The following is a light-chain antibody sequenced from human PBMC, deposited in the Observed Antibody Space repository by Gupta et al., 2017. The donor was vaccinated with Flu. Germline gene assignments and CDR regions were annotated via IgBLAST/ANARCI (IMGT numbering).Light chain of an antibody. V-gene: IGKV1-16*01. CDR3: QQYKESPYT. J-gene: IGKJ3*01. CDR2: GAS. CDR1: QDISNY. Sequence: DIRMTQSPASLSASVGDRVTLTCRASQDISNYLGWYQQKPGKAPKSVIYGASVLQTGVPSRFSGRGSGTDFTLTISSLQPEDFAIYYCQQYKESPYTFGPGTKVDFK.